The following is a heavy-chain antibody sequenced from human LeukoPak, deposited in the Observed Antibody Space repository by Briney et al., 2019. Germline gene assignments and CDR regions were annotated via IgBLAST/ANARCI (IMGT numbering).Heavy chain of an antibody. CDR3: ARGLHYYGSGSYPDY. V-gene: IGHV1-69*04. CDR2: IIPILGIA. J-gene: IGHJ4*02. Sequence: SVKVSCKASGGTFSSYAISWVRQAPGQGLEWTGRIIPILGIANYAQKFQGRVTITADKSTSTAYMELSSLRSEDTAVYYCARGLHYYGSGSYPDYWGQGTLVTVSS. D-gene: IGHD3-10*01. CDR1: GGTFSSYA.